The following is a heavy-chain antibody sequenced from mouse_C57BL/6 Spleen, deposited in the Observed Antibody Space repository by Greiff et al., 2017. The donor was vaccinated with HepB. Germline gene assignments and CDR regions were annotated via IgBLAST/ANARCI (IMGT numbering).Heavy chain of an antibody. D-gene: IGHD3-3*01. Sequence: EVKLQESGGGLVQPGGSLKLSCAASGFTFSDYYMYWVRQTPEKRLEWVAYISNGGGSTYYPDTVKGRFTISRDNAKNTLYLQMSRRKSEDTAMYYCARGLGWSYAMDYWGQGTSVTVSS. V-gene: IGHV5-12*01. J-gene: IGHJ4*01. CDR2: ISNGGGST. CDR1: GFTFSDYY. CDR3: ARGLGWSYAMDY.